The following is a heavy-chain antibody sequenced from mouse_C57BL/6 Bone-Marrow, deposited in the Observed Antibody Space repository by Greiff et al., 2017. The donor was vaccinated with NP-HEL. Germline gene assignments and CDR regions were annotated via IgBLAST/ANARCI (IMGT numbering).Heavy chain of an antibody. CDR1: GFTFSDYG. D-gene: IGHD2-12*01. CDR2: ISSGSSTI. J-gene: IGHJ4*01. CDR3: ARRYRGLYYYAMDY. V-gene: IGHV5-17*01. Sequence: EVNVVESGGGLVKPGGSLKLSCAASGFTFSDYGMHWVRQAPEKGLEWVAYISSGSSTIYSADTVKGRFTISRDNAKNTLFLQMTSLRSEDTAMYYCARRYRGLYYYAMDYWGQGTSVTVSS.